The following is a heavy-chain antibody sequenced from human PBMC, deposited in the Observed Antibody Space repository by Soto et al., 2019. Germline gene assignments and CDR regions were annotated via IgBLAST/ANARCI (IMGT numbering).Heavy chain of an antibody. V-gene: IGHV3-30*04. Sequence: QVQLVESGGGVVQPGRSLRLSCAASGFTLITHSMLWVRQAPGKGLEWVADISYDGSKVNYADSVKGRFTISRVNTKKMLFLQMNSLRDEDTAVYYCARDKAVVVTATLDYWGQGTRVTVSS. J-gene: IGHJ4*02. CDR2: ISYDGSKV. CDR3: ARDKAVVVTATLDY. CDR1: GFTLITHS. D-gene: IGHD2-21*02.